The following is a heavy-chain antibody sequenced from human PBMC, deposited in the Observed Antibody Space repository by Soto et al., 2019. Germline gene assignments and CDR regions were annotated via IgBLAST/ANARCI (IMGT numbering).Heavy chain of an antibody. J-gene: IGHJ4*02. CDR3: VRDMQFWRIDS. CDR1: GFTFRNFD. CDR2: ITRGSRTI. V-gene: IGHV3-48*01. D-gene: IGHD2-2*01. Sequence: GGSLRLSCAASGFTFRNFDMNWGRQVPGKGLEWVSYITRGSRTIYYADSVKGRFTISRDDAENSLYLHMNSLRAEDTAVYYCVRDMQFWRIDSWGQGTLLTVSS.